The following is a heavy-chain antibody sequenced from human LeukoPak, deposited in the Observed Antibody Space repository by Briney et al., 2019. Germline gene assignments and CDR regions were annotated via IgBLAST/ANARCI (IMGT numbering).Heavy chain of an antibody. CDR3: ARGSPYYDILTGYTFDY. CDR1: GFTFSSYG. J-gene: IGHJ4*02. CDR2: IWYDGSNK. D-gene: IGHD3-9*01. Sequence: GRSLRLSCAASGFTFSSYGMHWVRQAPGKGLEWVAVIWYDGSNKCYADSVKGRFTISRDNSKNTLYLQMNSLRAEDTAVYYCARGSPYYDILTGYTFDYWGQGTLVTVSS. V-gene: IGHV3-33*01.